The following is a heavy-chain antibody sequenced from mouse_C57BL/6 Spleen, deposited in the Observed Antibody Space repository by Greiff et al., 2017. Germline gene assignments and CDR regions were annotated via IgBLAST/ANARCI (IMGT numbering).Heavy chain of an antibody. CDR3: ARNPTTVVAYYFDY. CDR2: IYPGDGDT. Sequence: QVQLKESGPELVKPGASVKISCKASGYAFSSSWMNWVKQRPGKGLEWIGRIYPGDGDTNYNGKFKGKATLTADKSSSNAYMQLSSLTSEDSAVYFCARNPTTVVAYYFDYWGQGTTLTVSS. J-gene: IGHJ2*01. CDR1: GYAFSSSW. D-gene: IGHD1-1*01. V-gene: IGHV1-82*01.